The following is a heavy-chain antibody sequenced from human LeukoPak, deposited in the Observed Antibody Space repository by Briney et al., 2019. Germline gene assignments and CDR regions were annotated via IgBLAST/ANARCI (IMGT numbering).Heavy chain of an antibody. Sequence: ASVKVSCKASGGTFSSYAISWVRQAPGQGLEWMGRIIPIFGTANYAQKFQGRVTITTDESTSTAYMELSSLRSEDTAVYYCARSSPGSGYSGIDYWGQGTLVTVSS. J-gene: IGHJ4*02. D-gene: IGHD5-12*01. CDR2: IIPIFGTA. V-gene: IGHV1-69*05. CDR3: ARSSPGSGYSGIDY. CDR1: GGTFSSYA.